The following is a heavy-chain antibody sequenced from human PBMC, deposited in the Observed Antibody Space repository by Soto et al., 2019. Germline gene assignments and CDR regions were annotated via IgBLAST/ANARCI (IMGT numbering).Heavy chain of an antibody. CDR1: GGTFSSYT. Sequence: QVQLVQSGAEVKKPGSSVKVSCKASGGTFSSYTISWVRQAPGQGLEWMGRIIPILGIANYAQKFQGRVTTTAEKSTSTAYMELSSLRSEDTAVYYCARSIVVPAAIHGMDVWGQGTTVTVSS. D-gene: IGHD2-2*01. CDR2: IIPILGIA. V-gene: IGHV1-69*02. J-gene: IGHJ6*02. CDR3: ARSIVVPAAIHGMDV.